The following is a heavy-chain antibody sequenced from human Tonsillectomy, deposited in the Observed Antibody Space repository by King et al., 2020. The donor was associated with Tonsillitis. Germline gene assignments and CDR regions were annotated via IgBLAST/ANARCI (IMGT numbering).Heavy chain of an antibody. D-gene: IGHD3-22*01. V-gene: IGHV3-48*03. J-gene: IGHJ4*02. CDR3: ARDFYDSSGYGIDY. CDR2: ISSSGSTI. CDR1: GFTFSSYE. Sequence: VQLVESGGGLVQPGGSLILSCAASGFTFSSYEMNWCRQAPGKGLEWVSDISSSGSTIYYANSVKGRFTISRDNAKNSLYLQMNSLRAEVTAVYYCARDFYDSSGYGIDYWGQGTLVTVSS.